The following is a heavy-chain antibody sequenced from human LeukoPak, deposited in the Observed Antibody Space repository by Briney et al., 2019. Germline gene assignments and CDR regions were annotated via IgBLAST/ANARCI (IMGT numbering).Heavy chain of an antibody. CDR3: AKDSGEQWLNNWFDP. Sequence: GRSLRPSCAASGFTFSSYGLHWVRQAPGKGLEWVAVISYDGSKKYYTDSVKGRFTISRDNSKNTLYLQMNSLRAEDTAVYYCAKDSGEQWLNNWFDPWGQGTLVTVSS. J-gene: IGHJ5*02. CDR1: GFTFSSYG. V-gene: IGHV3-30*18. D-gene: IGHD6-19*01. CDR2: ISYDGSKK.